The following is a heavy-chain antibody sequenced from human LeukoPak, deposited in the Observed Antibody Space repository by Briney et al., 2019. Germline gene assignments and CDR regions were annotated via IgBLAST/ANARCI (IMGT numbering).Heavy chain of an antibody. D-gene: IGHD7-27*01. CDR2: TYSDGTT. V-gene: IGHV3-66*01. CDR1: GFIVSSNY. CDR3: ARVTGGYGMDV. J-gene: IGHJ6*02. Sequence: GGSLRLSCAASGFIVSSNYMSWVRQAPGKGLEWVSVTYSDGTTYYADPVKGRFTISRDNSKNTLYLQMNSLRAEDTAVYYCARVTGGYGMDVWGQGTTVTVSS.